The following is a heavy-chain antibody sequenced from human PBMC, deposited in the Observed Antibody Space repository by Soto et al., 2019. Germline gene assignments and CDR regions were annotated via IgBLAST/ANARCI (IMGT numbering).Heavy chain of an antibody. CDR2: ISAYNGNT. V-gene: IGHV1-18*01. J-gene: IGHJ6*02. CDR3: AREGPAPYYYYGMDV. CDR1: GYSFTTYG. Sequence: QGQLVQSGGEVKKPGASVKVSCKTSGYSFTTYGISWVRQAPGQGLEWMGWISAYNGNTNYAQKLQDRVTMTTDTSTSTAYMELRSLRSDDTAVYYCAREGPAPYYYYGMDVWGQGSTVTVSS.